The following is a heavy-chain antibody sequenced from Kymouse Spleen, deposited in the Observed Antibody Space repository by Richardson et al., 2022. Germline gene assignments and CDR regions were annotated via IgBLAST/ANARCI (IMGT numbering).Heavy chain of an antibody. CDR3: AAEGANCSSTSCYAVDP. J-gene: IGHJ5*02. CDR2: IVVGSGNT. Sequence: QMQLVQSGPEVKKPGTSVKVSCKASGFTFTSSAVQWVRQARGQRLEWIGWIVVGSGNTNYAQKFQERVTITRDMSTSTAYMELSSLRSEDTAVYYCAAEGANCSSTSCYAVDPWGQGTLVTVSS. CDR1: GFTFTSSA. D-gene: IGHD2-2*02. V-gene: IGHV1-58*01.